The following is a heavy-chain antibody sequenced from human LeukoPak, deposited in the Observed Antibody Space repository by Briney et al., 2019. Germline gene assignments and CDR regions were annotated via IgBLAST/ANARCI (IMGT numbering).Heavy chain of an antibody. J-gene: IGHJ5*01. CDR2: VAPSDGLT. Sequence: GASVKVSCKTSGYIFTNYFMHWVRQAPGQGLEWIGAVAPSDGLTNYAQRFQGRVTMTRDTSTTTIYMDLSSLKSEDTAVYYCVREGGCGGGSCYRFDSWGQGTLVTVSS. V-gene: IGHV1-46*01. CDR1: GYIFTNYF. D-gene: IGHD2-15*01. CDR3: VREGGCGGGSCYRFDS.